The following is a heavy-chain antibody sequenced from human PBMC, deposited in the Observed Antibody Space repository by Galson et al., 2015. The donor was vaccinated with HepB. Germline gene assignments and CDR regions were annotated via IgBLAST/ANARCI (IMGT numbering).Heavy chain of an antibody. CDR2: IDPSDSYT. Sequence: SGAEVKKPGESLRISCKGSGYSFTNYWISWVRQMPGKGLEWMGRIDPSDSYTNYSPSFEGQVTISADKSISTAYLQWSSLKASDTAMYHCAIAITGTTVGDYYYGMDVWGQGTTVTVSS. V-gene: IGHV5-10-1*01. CDR3: AIAITGTTVGDYYYGMDV. D-gene: IGHD1-20*01. J-gene: IGHJ6*02. CDR1: GYSFTNYW.